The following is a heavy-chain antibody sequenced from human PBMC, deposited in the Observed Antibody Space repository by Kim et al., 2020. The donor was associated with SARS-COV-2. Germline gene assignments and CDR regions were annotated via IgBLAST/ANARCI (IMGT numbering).Heavy chain of an antibody. CDR3: ARTYCGGDCWYYYYGMDV. J-gene: IGHJ6*02. CDR2: ISSSSSTI. CDR1: GFTFSSYS. Sequence: GGSLRLSCAASGFTFSSYSMNWVRQAPGKGLEWVSYISSSSSTIYYADSVKGRFTISRDNAKNSLYLQMNSLRDEDTAVYYCARTYCGGDCWYYYYGMDVWGQGTTVTVSS. V-gene: IGHV3-48*02. D-gene: IGHD2-21*01.